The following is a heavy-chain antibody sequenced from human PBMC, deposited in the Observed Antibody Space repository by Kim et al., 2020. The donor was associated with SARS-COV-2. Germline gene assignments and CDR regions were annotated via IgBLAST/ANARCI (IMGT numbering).Heavy chain of an antibody. CDR3: ARVGWELVVGDFDI. D-gene: IGHD1-26*01. CDR2: IIPSFGTA. J-gene: IGHJ3*02. V-gene: IGHV1-69*13. Sequence: SVKVSCKASGCTFSSYAINWVRQAPGQGLEWMGRIIPSFGTANYAQKFQGRVTITADESTSTAYMELSSLRSEDTAVYYCARVGWELVVGDFDIWGQGTMVTVSS. CDR1: GCTFSSYA.